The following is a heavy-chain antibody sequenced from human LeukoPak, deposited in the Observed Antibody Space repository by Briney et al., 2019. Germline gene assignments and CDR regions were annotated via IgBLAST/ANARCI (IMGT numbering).Heavy chain of an antibody. Sequence: QPGRSLRLSCAASGFTFSNFAMHWVRQAPGKGLEWVAIISYDGSNKYYADSVKGRFTISRDNSKNTLYLQMNSLRAEDTAVYYCARVGRGYSFNVYYFDYWGQGTLVTVSS. D-gene: IGHD5-18*01. CDR1: GFTFSNFA. V-gene: IGHV3-30*04. CDR2: ISYDGSNK. J-gene: IGHJ4*02. CDR3: ARVGRGYSFNVYYFDY.